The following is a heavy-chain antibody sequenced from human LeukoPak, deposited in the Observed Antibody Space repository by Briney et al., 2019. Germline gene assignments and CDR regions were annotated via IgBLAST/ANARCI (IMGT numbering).Heavy chain of an antibody. D-gene: IGHD3-10*01. CDR1: GFTFSNHG. Sequence: PGGSLRLSCAASGFTFSNHGMNWVRQAPGEGLEWVSSISSSSSYIYYADSVKGRFTISRDNAKNSLYLQMNSLRAEDTAVYYCARDEITMVRGNWFDPWGQGTLVTVSS. CDR2: ISSSSSYI. V-gene: IGHV3-21*01. CDR3: ARDEITMVRGNWFDP. J-gene: IGHJ5*02.